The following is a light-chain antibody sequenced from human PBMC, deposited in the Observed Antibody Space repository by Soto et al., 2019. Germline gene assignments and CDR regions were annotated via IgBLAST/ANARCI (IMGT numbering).Light chain of an antibody. Sequence: IQMTQSPSSLSASVGDRVTITCRASQSISSYLNWYQQKTGKDTKILIYAESSLQSGVPSRFSGSGSGTDFTLTISSMQTEDFATCYCQQSYSTPITFGQGTRLEIK. J-gene: IGKJ5*01. V-gene: IGKV1-39*01. CDR2: AES. CDR3: QQSYSTPIT. CDR1: QSISSY.